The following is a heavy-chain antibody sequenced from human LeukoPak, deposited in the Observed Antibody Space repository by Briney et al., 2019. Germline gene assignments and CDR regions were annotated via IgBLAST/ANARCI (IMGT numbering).Heavy chain of an antibody. CDR1: GYTFTGYY. Sequence: ASVKVSCKASGYTFTGYYMHWVRQAPGQGLEWMGWINPNSGGTNYAQKFQGRVTMTRDTSISTAYMELSRLRSDDTAVYYCARDRRAYYYDSSGYRDYWGQGTLVTVS. CDR2: INPNSGGT. V-gene: IGHV1-2*02. J-gene: IGHJ4*02. CDR3: ARDRRAYYYDSSGYRDY. D-gene: IGHD3-22*01.